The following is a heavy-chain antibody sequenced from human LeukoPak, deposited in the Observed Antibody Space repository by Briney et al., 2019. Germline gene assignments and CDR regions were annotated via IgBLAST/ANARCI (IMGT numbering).Heavy chain of an antibody. D-gene: IGHD5-18*01. CDR2: IYPGDSDI. V-gene: IGHV5-51*01. Sequence: GESLKISCRGSGYSFTTYYIAWVRQMPGEGLEWMGIIYPGDSDIRYSPSFQGQVTISADKSISTAYLQWSSVKASDTAVYYCARHLDTAMVTQYYAMDVWGQGTTVTVSS. CDR3: ARHLDTAMVTQYYAMDV. CDR1: GYSFTTYY. J-gene: IGHJ6*02.